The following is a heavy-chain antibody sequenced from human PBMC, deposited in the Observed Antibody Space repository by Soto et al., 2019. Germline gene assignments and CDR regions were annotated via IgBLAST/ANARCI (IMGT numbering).Heavy chain of an antibody. V-gene: IGHV4-34*01. D-gene: IGHD2-2*01. CDR3: ARGPGRIVVVPAALRSHLGP. CDR2: INHSGST. J-gene: IGHJ5*02. Sequence: SETLSLTCAVYGGSFSGYYWSWIRQPPGKGLEWIGEINHSGSTNYTPSLKSRVTISVDTSKNQFSLKLSSVTAADKAVYYCARGPGRIVVVPAALRSHLGPWGQGTLVTVSS. CDR1: GGSFSGYY.